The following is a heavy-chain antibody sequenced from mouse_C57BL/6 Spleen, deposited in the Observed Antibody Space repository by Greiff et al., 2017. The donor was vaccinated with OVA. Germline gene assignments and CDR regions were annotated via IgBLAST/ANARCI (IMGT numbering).Heavy chain of an antibody. V-gene: IGHV5-4*03. Sequence: EVKVVESGGGLVTPGGSLKLSCAASGFTFSSYAMSWVRQTPEKRLEWVATISDGGSYTYYPDNVKGRFTISRDNAKNNLYLQMSHLKSEDTAMYYCARGSYPFDYWGQGTTLTVSS. D-gene: IGHD1-1*02. CDR2: ISDGGSYT. CDR3: ARGSYPFDY. CDR1: GFTFSSYA. J-gene: IGHJ2*01.